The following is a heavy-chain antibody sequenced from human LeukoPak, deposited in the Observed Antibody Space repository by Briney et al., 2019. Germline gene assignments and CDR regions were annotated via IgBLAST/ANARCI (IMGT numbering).Heavy chain of an antibody. CDR1: GYTFTSYH. Sequence: ASVNVSCKASGYTFTSYHMHWVRQAPGQGLEWMGIINPSGGTTNYAQKFRGRVTMTRDMSTSTVYMELSRLRSDDTAVYYCARGRDILTGYWGFDPWGQGTLVTVSS. CDR2: INPSGGTT. J-gene: IGHJ5*02. CDR3: ARGRDILTGYWGFDP. V-gene: IGHV1-46*01. D-gene: IGHD3-9*01.